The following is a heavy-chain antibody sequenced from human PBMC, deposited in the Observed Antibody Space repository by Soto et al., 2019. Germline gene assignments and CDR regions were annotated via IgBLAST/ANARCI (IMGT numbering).Heavy chain of an antibody. CDR3: TSEIGGGGGY. Sequence: EVQLVESGGGLVQPGGSLRLSCEASGFTFSSFWLHWVRQAPGRGLEWVSRTNEDGSTINYADSVKGRFTISRDNPKNGFYREMTGLSVADRVVYYFTSEIGGGGGYWGPGTLVTVSS. D-gene: IGHD3-10*01. V-gene: IGHV3-74*01. CDR1: GFTFSSFW. CDR2: TNEDGSTI. J-gene: IGHJ4*02.